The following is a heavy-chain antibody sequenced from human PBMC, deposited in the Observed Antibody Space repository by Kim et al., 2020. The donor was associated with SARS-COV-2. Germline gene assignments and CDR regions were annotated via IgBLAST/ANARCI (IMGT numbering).Heavy chain of an antibody. Sequence: ASVKVSCKASGYTFTSYYMHWVRQAPGQGLEWMGIINPSGGSTSYAQKFQGRVTMTRDTSTSTVYMELSSLRSEDTAVYYCARESSTDTIAVAGTGQYNWFDPWGQGTLVTVSS. CDR2: INPSGGST. V-gene: IGHV1-46*01. CDR1: GYTFTSYY. CDR3: ARESSTDTIAVAGTGQYNWFDP. D-gene: IGHD6-19*01. J-gene: IGHJ5*02.